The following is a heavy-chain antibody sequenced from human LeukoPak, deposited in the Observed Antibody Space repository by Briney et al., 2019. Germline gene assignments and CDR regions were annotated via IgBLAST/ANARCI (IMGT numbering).Heavy chain of an antibody. V-gene: IGHV1-2*02. D-gene: IGHD4-17*01. CDR1: GYTFTSYG. J-gene: IGHJ3*02. Sequence: ASVKVSCKASGYTFTSYGISWVRQAPGQGLEWMGWINPNSGGTNYAQKFQGRVTMTRDTSISTAYMELSRLRSDDTAVYYCARLRSTVTTLDAFDIWGQGTMVTVSS. CDR2: INPNSGGT. CDR3: ARLRSTVTTLDAFDI.